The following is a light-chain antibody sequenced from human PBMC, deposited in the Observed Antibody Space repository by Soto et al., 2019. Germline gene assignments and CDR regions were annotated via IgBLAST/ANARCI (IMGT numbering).Light chain of an antibody. Sequence: QSVLTQPRSVSGSPGQSVTISCTGTSSDVGGYNYVSWYQQHPGKAPKLMIYDVSNRPSGVPDRFSGSKSGNTASLTISGLQAEDEADYYCCSYAGSYTWVFGGGTQLTVL. CDR2: DVS. V-gene: IGLV2-11*01. CDR1: SSDVGGYNY. CDR3: CSYAGSYTWV. J-gene: IGLJ3*02.